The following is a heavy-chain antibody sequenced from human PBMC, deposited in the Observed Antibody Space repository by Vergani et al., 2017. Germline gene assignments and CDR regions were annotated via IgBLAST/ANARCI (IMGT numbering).Heavy chain of an antibody. D-gene: IGHD6-6*01. V-gene: IGHV3-33*01. CDR2: IWYDGSNK. Sequence: QVQLVESGGGVVQPGRSLRLSCAASGFTFSSYGMHWVRQAPGKGLEWVAVIWYDGSNKYYADSVKGRFTISRDNSKNTLYLQMNSLRAEDTAVYYCARELIAARPGALCDYWGQGTLVTVSS. CDR3: ARELIAARPGALCDY. CDR1: GFTFSSYG. J-gene: IGHJ4*02.